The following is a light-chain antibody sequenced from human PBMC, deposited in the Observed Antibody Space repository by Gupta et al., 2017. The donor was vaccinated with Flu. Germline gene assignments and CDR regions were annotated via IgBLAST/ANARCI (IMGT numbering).Light chain of an antibody. CDR2: AAS. J-gene: IGKJ2*03. Sequence: DIQMTQSPSSLSASVVDRVTITCRASQSISSYLNWYQQKPGKAPKLLTYAASSLQSGVPSRFSGSGSGTDFTLTISSLQPEDFATYYCQQSDSTPYSFGQGTSLEIK. CDR3: QQSDSTPYS. V-gene: IGKV1-39*01. CDR1: QSISSY.